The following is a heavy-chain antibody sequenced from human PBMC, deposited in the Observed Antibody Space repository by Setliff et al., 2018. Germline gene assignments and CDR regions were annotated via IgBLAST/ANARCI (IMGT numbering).Heavy chain of an antibody. CDR1: GYTFTTYA. D-gene: IGHD3-16*01. CDR3: AREGEGSTFFPLDAFDI. J-gene: IGHJ3*02. CDR2: INTNTGNP. V-gene: IGHV7-4-1*02. Sequence: GASVKVSCKASGYTFTTYAISWMRQAPGQGLEWMGWINTNTGNPSYAQGFTGRFVFSLDTSVSTVYLQISSLKAEDTAVYYCAREGEGSTFFPLDAFDIWGQGTMVTVSS.